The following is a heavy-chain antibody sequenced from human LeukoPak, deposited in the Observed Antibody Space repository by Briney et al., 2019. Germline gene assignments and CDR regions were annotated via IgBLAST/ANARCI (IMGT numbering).Heavy chain of an antibody. CDR3: ARAYYYDSSTRGSLGY. V-gene: IGHV1-46*01. CDR2: INPSGGGT. Sequence: GASVKVSCKASGYTFTSYYMHWVRQAPGQGLEWMGIINPSGGGTSYTQKFQGRVTMTRDMSTSTVYMELSSLRSEDTAVYYCARAYYYDSSTRGSLGYWGQGTLVTVSS. J-gene: IGHJ4*02. CDR1: GYTFTSYY. D-gene: IGHD3-22*01.